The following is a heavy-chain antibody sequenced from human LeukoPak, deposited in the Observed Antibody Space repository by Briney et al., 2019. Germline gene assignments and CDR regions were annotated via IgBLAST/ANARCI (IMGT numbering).Heavy chain of an antibody. Sequence: SETLSLTCAVYGGSFSDYYWSWIRQPPGKGLEWIGEINHSGSTNYNPPLKGRVTMSVDTSKNQFSPKLSSVTAADTAVYYCARAGYCGSTSCFDPDREYFDYWGQGTLVTVSS. D-gene: IGHD2-2*01. V-gene: IGHV4-34*01. J-gene: IGHJ4*02. CDR3: ARAGYCGSTSCFDPDREYFDY. CDR1: GGSFSDYY. CDR2: INHSGST.